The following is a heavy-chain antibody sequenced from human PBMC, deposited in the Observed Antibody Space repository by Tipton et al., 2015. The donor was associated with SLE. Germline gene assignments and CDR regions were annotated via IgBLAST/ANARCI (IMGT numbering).Heavy chain of an antibody. V-gene: IGHV4-59*01. Sequence: TLSLTCAVYGGSFSGYYWSWIRQPPGKGLEWIGYIYFTGSTNYNPSLKSRVTISVDMSKNQFSLKLTPVTAADTAVYYCARDYYGSGYWYFDLWGRGTLVTVSS. D-gene: IGHD3-10*01. CDR3: ARDYYGSGYWYFDL. CDR1: GGSFSGYY. J-gene: IGHJ2*01. CDR2: IYFTGST.